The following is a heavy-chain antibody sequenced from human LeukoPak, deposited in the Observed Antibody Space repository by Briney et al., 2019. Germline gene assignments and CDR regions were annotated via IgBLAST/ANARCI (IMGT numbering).Heavy chain of an antibody. CDR2: IYSGGRA. V-gene: IGHV3-66*01. Sequence: GGSLRLSCAASGFIVSGNYMSWVRQAPGKGLEWVSVIYSGGRAYYADSVKGRFTISRDNPKNTLFLQMDSLRAEDTAVYYCARAPFRGYSTGWYRYFDYWGQGTLVTVSS. D-gene: IGHD6-19*01. CDR1: GFIVSGNY. J-gene: IGHJ4*02. CDR3: ARAPFRGYSTGWYRYFDY.